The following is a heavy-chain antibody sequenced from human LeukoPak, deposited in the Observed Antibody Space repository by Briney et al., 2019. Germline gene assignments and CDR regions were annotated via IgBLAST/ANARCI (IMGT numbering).Heavy chain of an antibody. V-gene: IGHV5-51*01. Sequence: GESLKISCKGSGYSFTTYWIGWVRQMPGKGLEWMGIIYPGDSDTRYRPSFQGQVTISADKSIDTAYLQWSSLRASDTAIYYCARRPTNYYGFDYWGQGTLVTVSS. CDR3: ARRPTNYYGFDY. J-gene: IGHJ4*02. CDR1: GYSFTTYW. D-gene: IGHD3-10*01. CDR2: IYPGDSDT.